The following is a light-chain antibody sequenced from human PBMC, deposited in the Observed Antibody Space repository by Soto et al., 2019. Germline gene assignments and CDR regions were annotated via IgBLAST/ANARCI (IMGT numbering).Light chain of an antibody. J-gene: IGKJ4*02. Sequence: DIQLTQSPSFLSASVGDRVTITCWASQGISSYLAWYQQKPGKAPKLLIYAASTLQSGVPSRFSGSGSGTEFTLTISSLQPEDFATYYCQQLNSYPSLGGGTKVDIK. CDR1: QGISSY. V-gene: IGKV1-9*01. CDR2: AAS. CDR3: QQLNSYPS.